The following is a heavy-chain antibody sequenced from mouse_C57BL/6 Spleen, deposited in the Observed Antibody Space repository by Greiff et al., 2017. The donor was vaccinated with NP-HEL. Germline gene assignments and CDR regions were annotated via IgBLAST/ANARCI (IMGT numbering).Heavy chain of an antibody. D-gene: IGHD1-1*01. Sequence: EVQVVESGGGLVKPGGSLKLSCAASGFTFSSYAMSWVRQTPEKRLEWVATISDGGSYTYYPDNVKGRFTISRDNAKNNLYLQMSQLKSEDTAMYYCARGITTVVSPFAYWGQGTLVTVSA. V-gene: IGHV5-4*01. CDR3: ARGITTVVSPFAY. CDR1: GFTFSSYA. CDR2: ISDGGSYT. J-gene: IGHJ3*01.